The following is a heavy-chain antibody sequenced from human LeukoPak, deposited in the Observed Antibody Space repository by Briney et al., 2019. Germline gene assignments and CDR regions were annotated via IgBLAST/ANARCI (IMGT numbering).Heavy chain of an antibody. CDR1: GFTFSSYA. J-gene: IGHJ3*02. D-gene: IGHD2-15*01. Sequence: PGGSLRLSCAASGFTFSSYAMHWVRQAPGKGLEWVAVISYDGSNKYYADSVKGRFTISRDNSKNTLYLQMNSLRAEDTAVYYCARDVLGYCSGGSCYSGAFDIWGQGTMVTVSS. CDR2: ISYDGSNK. CDR3: ARDVLGYCSGGSCYSGAFDI. V-gene: IGHV3-30-3*01.